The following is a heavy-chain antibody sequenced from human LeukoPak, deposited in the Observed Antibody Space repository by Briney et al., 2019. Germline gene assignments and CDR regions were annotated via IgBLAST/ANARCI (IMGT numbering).Heavy chain of an antibody. V-gene: IGHV1-18*01. D-gene: IGHD3-16*01. Sequence: ASVKVSCKASGYSFTSYGISWVRQAPGQGLEWMGWISAYNGNTNYAQKLQGRVTMTTDTSTSTAYMELRSLRSDGTAVYYCARAMGPHYGMDVWGQGTTVTVSS. J-gene: IGHJ6*02. CDR2: ISAYNGNT. CDR3: ARAMGPHYGMDV. CDR1: GYSFTSYG.